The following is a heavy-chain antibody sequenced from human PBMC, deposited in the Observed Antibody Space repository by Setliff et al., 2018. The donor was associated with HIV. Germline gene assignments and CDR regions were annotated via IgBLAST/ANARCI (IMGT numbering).Heavy chain of an antibody. CDR2: IIPILGIA. Sequence: GASVKVSCKASGGTFSSYAISWVRQAPGQGLEWMGGIIPILGIANYAQKFQGRVTITADKSTSTAYMELSSLRSEDTAVYYCASTSSTKTLPDAFDIWGQGTMVTVAS. D-gene: IGHD2-2*01. CDR1: GGTFSSYA. CDR3: ASTSSTKTLPDAFDI. V-gene: IGHV1-69*10. J-gene: IGHJ3*02.